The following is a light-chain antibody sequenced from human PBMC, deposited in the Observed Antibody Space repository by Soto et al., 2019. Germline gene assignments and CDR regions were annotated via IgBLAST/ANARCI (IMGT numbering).Light chain of an antibody. V-gene: IGKV1-9*01. CDR1: QGINSY. CDR3: QQLYTYPLT. Sequence: DIQLTQSPSFLSASVGDRVTVTCRASQGINSYLAWYQQKPGKAPKLLIYTASTLQSGVTSRFSGSGSGTEFTLTITSLQPEDFAAYYCQQLYTYPLTFGGGTKVEIK. CDR2: TAS. J-gene: IGKJ4*01.